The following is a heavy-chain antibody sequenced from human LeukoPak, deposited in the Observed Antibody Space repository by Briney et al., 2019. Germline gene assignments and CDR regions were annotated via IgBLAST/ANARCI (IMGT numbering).Heavy chain of an antibody. D-gene: IGHD2-2*01. CDR3: ASLPGGYCSTTSCPGY. CDR1: GFTFSNYI. CDR2: ISDSSSYI. Sequence: GGSLRLSCAASGFTFSNYIMSWVRRAPGKGLEWVSSISDSSSYIYYADSVKGRFTISRDNAKNSLYLQMNSLRAEDTAVYYCASLPGGYCSTTSCPGYWGQGTLVTVSS. V-gene: IGHV3-21*01. J-gene: IGHJ4*02.